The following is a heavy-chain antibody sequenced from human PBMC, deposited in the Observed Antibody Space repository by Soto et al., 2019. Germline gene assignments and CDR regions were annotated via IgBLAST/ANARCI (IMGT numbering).Heavy chain of an antibody. CDR1: GFTFSTYS. V-gene: IGHV3-48*02. CDR2: ISSSSSSI. CDR3: ARERDTSSWLGFDP. J-gene: IGHJ5*02. D-gene: IGHD6-13*01. Sequence: GGSLRLSCAASGFTFSTYSLNWVRQAPGKGLEWVSYISSSSSSIYYAGSVKGRFTISRDNARNSLYLQMNSLRDEDTAVYYCARERDTSSWLGFDPWGQGTLVTVSS.